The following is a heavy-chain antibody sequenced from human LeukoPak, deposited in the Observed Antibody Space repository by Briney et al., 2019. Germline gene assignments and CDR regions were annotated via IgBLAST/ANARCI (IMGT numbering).Heavy chain of an antibody. Sequence: QPGRSLRLSCAASGFTFSSYGMHWVRQAPRKGLEWVAVISYDGSNKYYADSVKGRFTISRDNSKNTLYLQMNSLRAEDTAVYYCWIPLDYWGQGTLVTVSS. CDR1: GFTFSSYG. J-gene: IGHJ4*02. V-gene: IGHV3-30*03. D-gene: IGHD1-1*01. CDR2: ISYDGSNK. CDR3: WIPLDY.